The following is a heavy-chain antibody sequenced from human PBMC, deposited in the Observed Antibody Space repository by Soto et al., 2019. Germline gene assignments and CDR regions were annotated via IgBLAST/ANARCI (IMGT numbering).Heavy chain of an antibody. CDR3: ARDYTMGNWNYGSYYYYGMDV. V-gene: IGHV1-2*04. CDR2: INPNSGGT. D-gene: IGHD1-7*01. Sequence: ASVKVSCKASGYTFTVYYMHWVRQAPGQGLEWMGRINPNSGGTNYAQKFQGWVTMTRDTSISTAYMELSRLRSDDTAVYYCARDYTMGNWNYGSYYYYGMDVWGQGTTVTV. J-gene: IGHJ6*02. CDR1: GYTFTVYY.